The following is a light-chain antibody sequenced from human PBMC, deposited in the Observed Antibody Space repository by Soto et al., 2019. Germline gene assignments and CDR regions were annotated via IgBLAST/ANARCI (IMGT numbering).Light chain of an antibody. CDR2: KNN. V-gene: IGLV1-47*01. J-gene: IGLJ2*01. CDR1: SSNIGSNY. CDR3: AAWDDSLSGL. Sequence: QSVLTQPPSASGTPGQRVTISCSGSSSNIGSNYVYWYQQLPGTAPKLLIYKNNQRPSGVPDRCSGSKAGTSASLAISGLRSEDEGDYYCAAWDDSLSGLFGGGTKLTVL.